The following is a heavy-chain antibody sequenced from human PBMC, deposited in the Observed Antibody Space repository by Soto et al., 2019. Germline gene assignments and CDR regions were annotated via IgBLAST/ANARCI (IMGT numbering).Heavy chain of an antibody. CDR1: GFTFSSYA. D-gene: IGHD1-26*01. CDR2: ISYDGSNK. Sequence: GGSLRLSCAASGFTFSSYAMHWVRQAPGKGLEWVAVISYDGSNKYYADSVKGRFTISRDNSKNTLYLQMNSLRAEDTAVYYCAKLGANARYDAFDIWGQGTMVTVSS. CDR3: AKLGANARYDAFDI. J-gene: IGHJ3*02. V-gene: IGHV3-30*04.